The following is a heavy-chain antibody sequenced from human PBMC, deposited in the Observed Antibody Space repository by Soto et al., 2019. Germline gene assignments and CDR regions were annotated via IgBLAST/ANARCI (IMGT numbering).Heavy chain of an antibody. V-gene: IGHV5-51*01. CDR1: GYKFASYW. Sequence: LGESLKISCQGPGYKFASYWIGWVRQMPGKGLEWMGIIYPRDSDTRYSPSFHGQVTISADKSISTAYLQWSSLRASDTAIYYCTTQRDVSGSAAFDIWGQGTMVTVSS. CDR3: TTQRDVSGSAAFDI. J-gene: IGHJ3*02. CDR2: IYPRDSDT. D-gene: IGHD3-10*01.